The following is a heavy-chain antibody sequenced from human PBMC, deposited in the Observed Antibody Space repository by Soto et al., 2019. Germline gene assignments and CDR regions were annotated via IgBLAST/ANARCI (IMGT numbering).Heavy chain of an antibody. CDR3: AREHTPTYYYGSGRGEFDP. CDR1: GFTFSSYA. Sequence: QVQLVESGGGVVQPGRSLRLSCAASGFTFSSYAMHWVRQAPGKGLEWVAVIWYDGSNKYYADSVKGRFTISRDNSKNTLYLQMNSLRAEDTAVYYCAREHTPTYYYGSGRGEFDPWGQGTLVTVSS. V-gene: IGHV3-33*08. D-gene: IGHD3-10*01. J-gene: IGHJ5*02. CDR2: IWYDGSNK.